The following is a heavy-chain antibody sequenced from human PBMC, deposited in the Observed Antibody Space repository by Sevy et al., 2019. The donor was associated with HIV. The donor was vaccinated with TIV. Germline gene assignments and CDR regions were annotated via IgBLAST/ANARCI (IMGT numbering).Heavy chain of an antibody. J-gene: IGHJ4*02. D-gene: IGHD4-17*01. V-gene: IGHV3-23*01. Sequence: GESLKISCAASGFTFSSYAMSWVRQAPGKGLEWVSAISGSGGSTYYADSVKGRFTISRDNSKNTLYLQMNSLRAEDTAVYYCATALTVTTTYDYWGQGTLVTVSS. CDR2: ISGSGGST. CDR3: ATALTVTTTYDY. CDR1: GFTFSSYA.